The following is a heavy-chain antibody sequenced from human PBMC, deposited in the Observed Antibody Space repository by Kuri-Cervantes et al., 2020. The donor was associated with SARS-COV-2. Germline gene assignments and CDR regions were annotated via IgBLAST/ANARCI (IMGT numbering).Heavy chain of an antibody. V-gene: IGHV3-30*18. CDR3: AKDCGCDCYLDY. CDR1: GFTFSSYG. CDR2: ISYDGSNK. Sequence: GESLKISCAASGFTFSSYGMHWVRQAPGKGLEWVAVISYDGSNKYYADSVKGRFTISRDNSKNTLYLQMNSLRAEDTAVYYCAKDCGCDCYLDYWGQGTLVTVSS. J-gene: IGHJ4*02. D-gene: IGHD2-21*02.